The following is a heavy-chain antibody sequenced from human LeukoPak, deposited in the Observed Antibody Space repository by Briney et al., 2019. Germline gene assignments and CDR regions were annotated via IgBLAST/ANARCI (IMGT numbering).Heavy chain of an antibody. CDR2: IIPIFGTA. V-gene: IGHV1-69*13. J-gene: IGHJ6*02. Sequence: ASVKVSCKASGGTFSSYAISWVRQAPGQGLEWMGGIIPIFGTANYAQKFQGRVTITADESTSTAYMELSSLRSEDTAVYYCARVSEIFGVVISDICYYYGVDVWGQGTTVTVSS. CDR3: ARVSEIFGVVISDICYYYGVDV. D-gene: IGHD3-3*01. CDR1: GGTFSSYA.